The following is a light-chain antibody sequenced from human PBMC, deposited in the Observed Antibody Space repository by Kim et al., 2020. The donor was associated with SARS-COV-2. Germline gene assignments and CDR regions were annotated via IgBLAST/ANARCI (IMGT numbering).Light chain of an antibody. CDR3: QQSYSTPYT. Sequence: SASVGDTVTISCRASQSISIYLNWYQQKPGKAPNLLIYAASSLQSGVPSRFSGSGSGTDFTLTISSLQPEDYATYYCQQSYSTPYTFGQGTKLEI. V-gene: IGKV1-39*01. J-gene: IGKJ2*01. CDR2: AAS. CDR1: QSISIY.